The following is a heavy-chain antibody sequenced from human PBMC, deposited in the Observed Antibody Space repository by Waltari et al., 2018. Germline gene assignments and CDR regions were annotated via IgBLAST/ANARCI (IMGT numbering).Heavy chain of an antibody. V-gene: IGHV4-61*01. D-gene: IGHD2-8*01. Sequence: QVQLQESGPGLVKPSETLSVTCTVSGGSVSSGTYYWSWIRQPPGRGLEWIGYLYYSWSTNYNPSLKSLCTISIDTSQNQFSLNLNSVTAADTAVYYCARGLGEMYYLYHFDSWGQGTLVTVSS. CDR2: LYYSWST. CDR1: GGSVSSGTYY. CDR3: ARGLGEMYYLYHFDS. J-gene: IGHJ4*02.